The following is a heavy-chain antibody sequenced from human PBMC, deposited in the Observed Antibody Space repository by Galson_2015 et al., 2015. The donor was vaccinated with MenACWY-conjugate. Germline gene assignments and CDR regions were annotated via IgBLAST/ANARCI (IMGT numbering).Heavy chain of an antibody. CDR3: ARKEGRGTGVFHGMDV. CDR2: INSDGRST. D-gene: IGHD3-10*01. J-gene: IGHJ6*02. CDR1: GFTFSTYW. Sequence: SLRLSCAASGFTFSTYWMHWVRQAPGKGLVWVSRINSDGRSTSYADSVKGRFTISRDNAESSLYLQMHSLRADDTAVYYCARKEGRGTGVFHGMDVWGQGTTVTVSS. V-gene: IGHV3-74*01.